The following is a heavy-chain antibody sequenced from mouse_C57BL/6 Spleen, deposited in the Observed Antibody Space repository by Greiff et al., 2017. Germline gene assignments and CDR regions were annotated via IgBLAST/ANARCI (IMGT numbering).Heavy chain of an antibody. J-gene: IGHJ2*01. CDR3: ARYAGGGFDY. V-gene: IGHV7-3*01. CDR2: IRNKANGYTT. D-gene: IGHD4-1*01. Sequence: EVKLMESGGGLVQPGGSLSLSCAASGFTFTDYYMSWVRQPPGSALEWLGFIRNKANGYTTEYSASVKGRFTISRDNSQSILYLQMNALRAEDSATYYCARYAGGGFDYWGQGTTLTVSS. CDR1: GFTFTDYY.